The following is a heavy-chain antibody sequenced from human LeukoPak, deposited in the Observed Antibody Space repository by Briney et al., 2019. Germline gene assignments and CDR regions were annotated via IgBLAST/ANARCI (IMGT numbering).Heavy chain of an antibody. J-gene: IGHJ6*02. CDR2: ISWNSGSI. D-gene: IGHD3-10*01. V-gene: IGHV3-9*01. Sequence: GGSLRLSCAASGFTFDDYAMHWVRQAPGKGLEWVSGISWNSGSIGYADSVKGRFTISRDNAKNSLYLQMNSLRAEDTALYYCAKDHGSGSKNYYGMDVWGQGTTVTVSS. CDR1: GFTFDDYA. CDR3: AKDHGSGSKNYYGMDV.